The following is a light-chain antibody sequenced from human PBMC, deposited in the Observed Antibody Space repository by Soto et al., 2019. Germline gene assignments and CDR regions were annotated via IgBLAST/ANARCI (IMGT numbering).Light chain of an antibody. CDR1: QSISSY. J-gene: IGKJ2*01. V-gene: IGKV1-39*01. CDR2: AAS. CDR3: QQSYSNPYT. Sequence: DLQMTQSPSSLSASVGDRVTITCRASQSISSYLNWYQQKPGKAPKLLIYAASSLQSGVPSRFSGSGSGTEFTLTISSLQPEEFATYYCQQSYSNPYTFGQGTKLEIK.